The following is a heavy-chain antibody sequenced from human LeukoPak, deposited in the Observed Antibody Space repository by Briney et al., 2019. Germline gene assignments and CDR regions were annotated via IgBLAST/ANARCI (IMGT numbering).Heavy chain of an antibody. V-gene: IGHV5-51*01. Sequence: GESLKISCKGSGYSFTNYWIGWVRQMPGKGLEWMGIIYPGDSDTRYSPSFQGQVTISADKSISTAYLQWSSLKASDTAMYYCAKVRDGYNWCFDYWGQGTLVTVSS. CDR1: GYSFTNYW. CDR3: AKVRDGYNWCFDY. J-gene: IGHJ4*02. CDR2: IYPGDSDT. D-gene: IGHD5-24*01.